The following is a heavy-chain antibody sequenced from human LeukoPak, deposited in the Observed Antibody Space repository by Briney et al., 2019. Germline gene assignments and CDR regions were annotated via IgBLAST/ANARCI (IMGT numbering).Heavy chain of an antibody. CDR3: ARRGQYSFDGSDYDTFDI. CDR1: GFTVNSDY. Sequence: GGSLRLSCVVFGFTVNSDYMSWVRQTPGRGLEWVSVIYSGGSTYYPDSVKGRFTISRDDSKNTLYLQMNSLRADDTAVYYCARRGQYSFDGSDYDTFDIWGQGTTVTVSS. J-gene: IGHJ3*02. V-gene: IGHV3-66*01. CDR2: IYSGGST. D-gene: IGHD3-22*01.